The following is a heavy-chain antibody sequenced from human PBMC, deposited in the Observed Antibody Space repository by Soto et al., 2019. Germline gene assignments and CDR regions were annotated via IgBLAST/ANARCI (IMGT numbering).Heavy chain of an antibody. CDR3: ARDRTYYLAAFDI. J-gene: IGHJ3*02. CDR2: ISSSGSTI. V-gene: IGHV3-11*01. Sequence: AGSLKLSKARAGIKFRYRYSPYHQKTPGKGLEWVSYISSSGSTIYYADTVKGRFTISRDNAKNSLYLQMNSLRAEDTAVYYCARDRTYYLAAFDIWGQGTMVTVSS. CDR1: GIKFRYRY. D-gene: IGHD3-10*01.